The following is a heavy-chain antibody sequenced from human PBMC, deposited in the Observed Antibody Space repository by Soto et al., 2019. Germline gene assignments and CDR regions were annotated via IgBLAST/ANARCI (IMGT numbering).Heavy chain of an antibody. Sequence: EVQLVESGGGLVQPGGSLRLSCAASGFTVSSNYMSWVRQAPGKGLEWVSVIYTGGSTYYADSVKGRFTISRHNSKNTLYLPMKSLRAEDKSVYSCARAGYLYGPFDYWGQGTLVTVSS. D-gene: IGHD5-18*01. CDR1: GFTVSSNY. V-gene: IGHV3-53*04. CDR3: ARAGYLYGPFDY. CDR2: IYTGGST. J-gene: IGHJ4*02.